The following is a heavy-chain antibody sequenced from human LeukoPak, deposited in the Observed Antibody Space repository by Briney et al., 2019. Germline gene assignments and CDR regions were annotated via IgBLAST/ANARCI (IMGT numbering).Heavy chain of an antibody. CDR1: GGSISSYY. Sequence: SETLSLTCTVSGGSISSYYWSWIRQPPGKGLEWIGYIYYSGSTNYNPSLKSRVTISVDTSKNQFSQKLSSVTAADTAVYYCARGRYYYDSSGYYPAFDYWGQGTLVTVSS. D-gene: IGHD3-22*01. J-gene: IGHJ4*02. CDR2: IYYSGST. V-gene: IGHV4-59*01. CDR3: ARGRYYYDSSGYYPAFDY.